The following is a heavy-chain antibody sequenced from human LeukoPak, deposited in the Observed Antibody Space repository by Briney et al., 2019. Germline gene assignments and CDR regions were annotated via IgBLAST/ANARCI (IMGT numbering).Heavy chain of an antibody. CDR1: GYTFTSYA. CDR3: ARAKRIVLRYFGRSDLDY. CDR2: INTNTGNP. V-gene: IGHV7-4-1*02. J-gene: IGHJ4*02. Sequence: ASVKVSCKASGYTFTSYAMNWVRQAPGQGLEWGGWINTNTGNPTYAQGFTGRFVFSLDTSVSTAYLQISSLKAEDTAVYYCARAKRIVLRYFGRSDLDYWGQGTLVTVSS. D-gene: IGHD3-9*01.